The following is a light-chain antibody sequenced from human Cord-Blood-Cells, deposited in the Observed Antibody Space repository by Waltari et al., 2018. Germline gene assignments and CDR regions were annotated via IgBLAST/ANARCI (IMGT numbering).Light chain of an antibody. J-gene: IGKJ2*03. Sequence: EIVLTQSPATLPLSPGERATTSCRASQSVSSNLAWYQQKPGQAPRLLIYDASNRATGIPARFSGSGSGTDFTLTISSLEPEDFAVYYCQQRSNWPRYSFGQGTKLEIK. CDR1: QSVSSN. CDR3: QQRSNWPRYS. V-gene: IGKV3-11*01. CDR2: DAS.